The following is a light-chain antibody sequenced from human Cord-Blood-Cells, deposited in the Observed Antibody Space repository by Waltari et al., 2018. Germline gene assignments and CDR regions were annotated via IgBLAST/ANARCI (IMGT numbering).Light chain of an antibody. CDR2: GKN. V-gene: IGLV3-19*01. CDR1: SLRSYY. J-gene: IGLJ1*01. CDR3: NSRDSSGNHP. Sequence: SSELTQYPAVSVSLGQTVRITCQGDSLRSYYASWYQQKPGQAPVLVIYGKNNRPSGIPDRFSGSRSGNTASLTITGAQAEDEADYYCNSRDSSGNHPFGTGTKVTVL.